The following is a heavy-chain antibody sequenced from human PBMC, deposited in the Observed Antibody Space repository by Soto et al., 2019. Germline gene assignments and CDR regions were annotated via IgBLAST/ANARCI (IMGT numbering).Heavy chain of an antibody. CDR3: AKVGKRFLEWPLPI. CDR2: ISGSGGST. CDR1: GFTFSSYA. D-gene: IGHD3-3*01. V-gene: IGHV3-23*01. Sequence: VGSLRLSCAASGFTFSSYAMSRVRQAPGKGLEWVSAISGSGGSTYYADSVKGRFTISRDNSKNTLYLQMNSLRAEDTAVYYCAKVGKRFLEWPLPIWGQGTMVTVSS. J-gene: IGHJ3*02.